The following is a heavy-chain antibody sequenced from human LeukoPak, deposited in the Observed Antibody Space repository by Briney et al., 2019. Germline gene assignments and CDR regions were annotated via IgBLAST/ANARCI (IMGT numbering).Heavy chain of an antibody. Sequence: GGSLRLPCAASGFTFSNYAMHWVRQAPGKGLEWVAVISSDGSNKYYADSVKGRFTISRDNAKNSLYLQMNSLRAEDTAVYYCTTYGSGRKFDYWGQGILVTVSS. CDR1: GFTFSNYA. CDR3: TTYGSGRKFDY. V-gene: IGHV3-30*04. J-gene: IGHJ4*02. CDR2: ISSDGSNK. D-gene: IGHD3-10*01.